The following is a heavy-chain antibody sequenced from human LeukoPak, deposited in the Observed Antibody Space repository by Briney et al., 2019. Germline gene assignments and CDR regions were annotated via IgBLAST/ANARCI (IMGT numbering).Heavy chain of an antibody. CDR1: GFIFSTYG. CDR3: ARDGVRVATSLFDY. V-gene: IGHV3-21*01. Sequence: PGGSLRLSCAASGFIFSTYGMNWVRQAPGKGLEWVSSISSSSTYIYYADSVKGRFTISRDNAKNSLYLQMNSLRAEDTAVYYCARDGVRVATSLFDYWGQGTLVTVSS. J-gene: IGHJ4*02. CDR2: ISSSSTYI. D-gene: IGHD5-12*01.